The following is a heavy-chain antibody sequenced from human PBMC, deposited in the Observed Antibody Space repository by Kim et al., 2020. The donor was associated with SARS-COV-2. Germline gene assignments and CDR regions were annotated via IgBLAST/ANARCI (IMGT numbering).Heavy chain of an antibody. J-gene: IGHJ6*02. CDR3: ARDRIVVVPAAPRYYYYGMDV. D-gene: IGHD2-2*01. V-gene: IGHV1-18*04. CDR1: GYTFTSYG. Sequence: ASVKVSCKASGYTFTSYGISWVRQAPGQGLEWMGWISAYNGNTNYAQKLQGRVTMTTDTSTSTAYMELRSLRSDDTAVYYCARDRIVVVPAAPRYYYYGMDVWGQGTTVTVSS. CDR2: ISAYNGNT.